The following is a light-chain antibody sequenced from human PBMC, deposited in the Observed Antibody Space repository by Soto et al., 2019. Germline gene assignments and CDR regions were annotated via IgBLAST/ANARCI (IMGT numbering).Light chain of an antibody. Sequence: DIQMTQSPSTLSASLGDRVTTTCRASQTISSWLAWYQQKPGKAPNLLIYDASTLERGVPSRFSGTGSGTEFTLTIDRLQPDDFATYYCQQYHTSSITFGQGTRLEIK. CDR2: DAS. CDR3: QQYHTSSIT. V-gene: IGKV1-5*01. J-gene: IGKJ5*01. CDR1: QTISSW.